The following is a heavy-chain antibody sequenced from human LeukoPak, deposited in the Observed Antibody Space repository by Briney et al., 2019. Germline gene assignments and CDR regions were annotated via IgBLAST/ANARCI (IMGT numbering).Heavy chain of an antibody. J-gene: IGHJ4*02. CDR2: ISGSGGST. V-gene: IGHV3-23*01. CDR1: GFTFSSYA. Sequence: PPGGSLRLSCAASGFTFSSYAMSWVRQAPGKGLEWVSAISGSGGSTYYADSVKGRFTISRDNSKNTLYLQMNSLRAEDTAVYYCAKIPMITFGGVVYYLDCWGQGTLVTVSS. CDR3: AKIPMITFGGVVYYLDC. D-gene: IGHD3-16*01.